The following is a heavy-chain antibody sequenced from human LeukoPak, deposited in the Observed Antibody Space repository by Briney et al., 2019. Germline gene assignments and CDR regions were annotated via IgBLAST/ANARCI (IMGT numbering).Heavy chain of an antibody. J-gene: IGHJ4*02. CDR3: ARTYYGSGSYFDY. CDR1: GGSISSYY. D-gene: IGHD3-10*01. CDR2: IYYSGST. Sequence: SETLSLTCTVSGGSISSYYWSWIRQPPGKGLEWIGYIYYSGSTNYNPSLKSRVTISVDTSKNQSSLKLSSVTAADTAVYYRARTYYGSGSYFDYWGQGTLVTVSS. V-gene: IGHV4-59*01.